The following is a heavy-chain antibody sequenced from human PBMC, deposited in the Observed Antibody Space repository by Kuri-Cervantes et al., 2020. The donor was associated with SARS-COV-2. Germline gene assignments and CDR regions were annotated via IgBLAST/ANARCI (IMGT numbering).Heavy chain of an antibody. CDR3: ARLTTVTTFDY. J-gene: IGHJ4*02. Sequence: GSLRLSCTVSGGSISSSSYYWGWIRQPPGKGLEWIGSIYYSGSTYYNPSLKSRVTISVDTSKNQFSLKLSSVTAADTAVYYCARLTTVTTFDYWGPGTLVTVSS. D-gene: IGHD4-17*01. CDR2: IYYSGST. CDR1: GGSISSSSYY. V-gene: IGHV4-39*01.